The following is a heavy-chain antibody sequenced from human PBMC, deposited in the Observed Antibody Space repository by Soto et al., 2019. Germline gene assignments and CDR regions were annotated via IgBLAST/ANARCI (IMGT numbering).Heavy chain of an antibody. V-gene: IGHV6-1*01. Sequence: QVQLQQSGPGLVKPSQTLLLTCDISGDSVSSNTAGWNWVRQSPSRGLEWLGRTYYRSKWYYDYALTVRSRITFNPVTAKNQYSLQLTSVTPEDTAVYYRGRGEQYSGRIFDYWGQGTLVTVSS. D-gene: IGHD1-26*01. CDR2: TYYRSKWYY. J-gene: IGHJ4*01. CDR3: GRGEQYSGRIFDY. CDR1: GDSVSSNTAG.